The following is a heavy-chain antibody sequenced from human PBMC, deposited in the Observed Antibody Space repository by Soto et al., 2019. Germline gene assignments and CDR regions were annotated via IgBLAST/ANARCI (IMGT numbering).Heavy chain of an antibody. Sequence: PVGSLRLSCAASGFTFSSYGMHWVRQAPGKGLEWVAVISYDGSNKYYADSVKGRFTISRDNSKNTLYLQMNSLRAEDTAVYYCAKDLRIGIAVAGTYGMDVWGQGTTVTVSS. V-gene: IGHV3-30*18. J-gene: IGHJ6*02. D-gene: IGHD6-19*01. CDR1: GFTFSSYG. CDR3: AKDLRIGIAVAGTYGMDV. CDR2: ISYDGSNK.